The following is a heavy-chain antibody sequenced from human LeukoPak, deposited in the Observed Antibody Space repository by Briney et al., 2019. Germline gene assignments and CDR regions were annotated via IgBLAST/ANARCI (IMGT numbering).Heavy chain of an antibody. D-gene: IGHD3-10*01. J-gene: IGHJ4*02. CDR1: GGTFSSYA. CDR3: ARDRLMVRGVIDY. CDR2: IIPIFGTA. Sequence: SVKVSCKASGGTFSSYAISWVRQAPGQGLEWMGGIIPIFGTANYAQKFQGRVTITADESTSTAYMELSSLRSEDTAVYYCARDRLMVRGVIDYWGQGTLVTVSP. V-gene: IGHV1-69*13.